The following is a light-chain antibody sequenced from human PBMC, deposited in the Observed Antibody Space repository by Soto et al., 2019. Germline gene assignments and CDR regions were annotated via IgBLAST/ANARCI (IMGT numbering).Light chain of an antibody. CDR1: XXXXGAGYD. V-gene: IGLV1-40*01. J-gene: IGLJ2*01. Sequence: QSVLTQPPSVSGXPXXXXXXXXXXXXXXXGAGYDVHWYQQLPGTAPKLLIYGNSNRPSGVPDRFSGSKSGTSASLAITGLQAEDEADYYCQSYDSSLSGSVFGGGTKLTVL. CDR2: GNS. CDR3: QSYDSSLSGSV.